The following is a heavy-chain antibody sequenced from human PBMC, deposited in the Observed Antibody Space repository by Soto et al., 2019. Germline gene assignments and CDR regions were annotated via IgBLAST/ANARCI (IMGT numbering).Heavy chain of an antibody. CDR2: FYYSGSA. D-gene: IGHD3-10*01. CDR1: GGSISSGDYY. CDR3: ARGHITMVRGAANWFDP. Sequence: TSETLSLTCTVSGGSISSGDYYWSWIRQPPGKGLEWIGYFYYSGSAYYSPSLKSRVTISLDTSKNQFSLKLSSVTAADTAVYYCARGHITMVRGAANWFDPWGQGTLVTVSS. J-gene: IGHJ5*02. V-gene: IGHV4-30-4*01.